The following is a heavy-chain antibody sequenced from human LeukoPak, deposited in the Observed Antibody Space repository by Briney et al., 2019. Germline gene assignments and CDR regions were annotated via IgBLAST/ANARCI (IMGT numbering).Heavy chain of an antibody. CDR3: LFSIFQH. V-gene: IGHV3-15*01. CDR1: GFTFSDAW. D-gene: IGHD3-10*02. J-gene: IGHJ1*01. Sequence: PGGSLRLSCAASGFTFSDAWMSWVRQAPGKGLEWVGRIKSKTDGETIDYATPMKDRFRISRDDSKNTLYLQMNSLKTEDTAVYYCLFSIFQHWRQGTLVTVSS. CDR2: IKSKTDGETI.